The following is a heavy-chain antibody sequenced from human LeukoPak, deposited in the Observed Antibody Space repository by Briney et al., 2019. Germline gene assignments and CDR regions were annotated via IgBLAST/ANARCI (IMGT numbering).Heavy chain of an antibody. CDR1: GFTFSSYA. J-gene: IGHJ4*02. CDR3: ARAYHDSGCLIDY. D-gene: IGHD6-19*01. V-gene: IGHV3-23*01. CDR2: IRGNGATT. Sequence: GGSLRLSCAASGFTFSSYAMTWVRQAPGKGLEWVAAIRGNGATTDYADSVKGRFTISRDNSRSTLYLQMNSLRAEDTAVYYCARAYHDSGCLIDYWGQGTLVTVSS.